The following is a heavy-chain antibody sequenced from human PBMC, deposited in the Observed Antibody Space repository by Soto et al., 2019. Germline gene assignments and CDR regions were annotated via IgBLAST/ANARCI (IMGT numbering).Heavy chain of an antibody. CDR2: MNPNSGNT. CDR3: ARGWYGDYYYYMDV. CDR1: GYTFTSYD. D-gene: IGHD3-10*01. V-gene: IGHV1-8*01. Sequence: GTSVKVSCKASGYTFTSYDINWVRQATGQGLEWMGWMNPNSGNTGYAQKFQGRVTMTRNTSISTAYMELSSLRSEDTAVYYCARGWYGDYYYYMDVWGKGTTVTVSS. J-gene: IGHJ6*03.